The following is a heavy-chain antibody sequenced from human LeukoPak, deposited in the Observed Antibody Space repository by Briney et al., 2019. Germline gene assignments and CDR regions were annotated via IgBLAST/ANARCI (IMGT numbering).Heavy chain of an antibody. CDR1: GFTFSRYT. CDR3: ARGDGYNLFDY. D-gene: IGHD5-24*01. CDR2: FYVGGAT. V-gene: IGHV3-53*01. J-gene: IGHJ4*02. Sequence: PGGSLRLSCAASGFTFSRYTMNWVRQAPGKGLEWVSVFYVGGATYYADSVKGRFTISRDNSENTLYLQMKSLRAEDTAVYYCARGDGYNLFDYWGQGTLVTVSS.